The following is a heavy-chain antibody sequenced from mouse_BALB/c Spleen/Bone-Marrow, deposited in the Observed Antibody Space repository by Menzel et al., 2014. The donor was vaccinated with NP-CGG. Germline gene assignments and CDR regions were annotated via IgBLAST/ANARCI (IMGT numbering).Heavy chain of an antibody. Sequence: VKVVESGTGLVAPSQSLSITCTVSGFSLTSYGVSWVRQPPGKGLEWLGVIWGDGSTSYHSALISRLSISKDNSKSQVFLKLNSLQTDDTATYYCAKQDYYRYDYAMDYWGQGTSVTVSS. CDR2: IWGDGST. D-gene: IGHD2-14*01. J-gene: IGHJ4*01. V-gene: IGHV2-3*01. CDR3: AKQDYYRYDYAMDY. CDR1: GFSLTSYG.